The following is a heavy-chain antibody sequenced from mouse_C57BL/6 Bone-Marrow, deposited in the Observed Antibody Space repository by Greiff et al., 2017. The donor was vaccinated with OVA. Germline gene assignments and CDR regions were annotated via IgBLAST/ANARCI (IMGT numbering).Heavy chain of an antibody. CDR1: GYTFTSYG. V-gene: IGHV1-81*01. Sequence: QVKLQQSGAELARPGASVKLSCKASGYTFTSYGISWVKQRTGQGLEWIGEIYPRSGNTYYNEKFKGKATLTADKSSSTAYMELRSLTSEDSAVYFCARRVTGFAYWGQGTLVTVSA. J-gene: IGHJ3*01. D-gene: IGHD2-1*01. CDR2: IYPRSGNT. CDR3: ARRVTGFAY.